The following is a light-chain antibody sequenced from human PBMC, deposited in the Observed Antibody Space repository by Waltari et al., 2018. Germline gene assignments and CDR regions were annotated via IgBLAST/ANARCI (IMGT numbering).Light chain of an antibody. Sequence: DIQMTQSPSHLSASVGNRVTITCRASQTISNYLTWYQQKPGKVPKLLIYSASNFQSGVPSRFNGGGSGTDFTLTISSLQPEDFASYYCQQSFGSLTFGGGTTVE. J-gene: IGKJ4*01. CDR3: QQSFGSLT. CDR1: QTISNY. CDR2: SAS. V-gene: IGKV1-39*01.